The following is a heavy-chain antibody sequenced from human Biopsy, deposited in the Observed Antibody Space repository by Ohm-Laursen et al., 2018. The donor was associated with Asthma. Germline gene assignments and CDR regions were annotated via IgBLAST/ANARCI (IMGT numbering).Heavy chain of an antibody. CDR2: ITFDGSTQ. CDR1: GFTFSIYD. D-gene: IGHD6-13*01. V-gene: IGHV3-30*05. J-gene: IGHJ4*02. Sequence: SLRLSCSASGFTFSIYDIHWVRQAPGKGLEWVAVITFDGSTQHYGDSVKGRFTISRDNSKNMLFLQMNSLRAEGTAVYYCLRDTLGYYFDIWGQGTQVTVSS. CDR3: LRDTLGYYFDI.